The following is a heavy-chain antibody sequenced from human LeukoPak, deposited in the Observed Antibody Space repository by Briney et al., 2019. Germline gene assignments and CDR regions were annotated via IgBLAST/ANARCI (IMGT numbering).Heavy chain of an antibody. Sequence: GASVKVSCKASGYTFTNYYMHWVRQAPGQGLEWMAIINPSGGTTTYAQKFQGRVTMTRDTSTSTVYMELSSLRSEDTAVYYCARSMVRAVWFGPWGQGTLVTVSS. CDR1: GYTFTNYY. CDR2: INPSGGTT. D-gene: IGHD3-10*01. V-gene: IGHV1-46*01. J-gene: IGHJ5*02. CDR3: ARSMVRAVWFGP.